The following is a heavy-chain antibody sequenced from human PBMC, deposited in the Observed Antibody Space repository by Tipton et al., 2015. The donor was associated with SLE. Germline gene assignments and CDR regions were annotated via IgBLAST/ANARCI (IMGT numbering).Heavy chain of an antibody. Sequence: TLSLTCTVSDGSISSQYWSWIRQAPGKGLEWIGYIYASGSTSYNPSLKSRVTISVDASKNQFSLKLIAVTAADTAVYYCARGGNSYDNGGYFWAFRYWGQGTLVTVSS. CDR1: DGSISSQY. J-gene: IGHJ4*02. CDR2: IYASGST. CDR3: ARGGNSYDNGGYFWAFRY. D-gene: IGHD3-22*01. V-gene: IGHV4-59*11.